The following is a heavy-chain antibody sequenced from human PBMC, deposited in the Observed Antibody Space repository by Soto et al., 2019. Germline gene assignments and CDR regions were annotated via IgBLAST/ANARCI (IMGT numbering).Heavy chain of an antibody. D-gene: IGHD5-18*01. CDR3: ARDRRGIPRGNNNWLER. V-gene: IGHV4-30-4*01. CDR1: VVSINSGDYY. CDR2: IYYDGNS. J-gene: IGHJ5*02. Sequence: SETLSLTCTFSVVSINSGDYYCTWFRQPPWKGLEWIGYIYYDGNSQHNPSLKSRVTMSIDTSKNQFSLNLSSVTAADTAVYYCARDRRGIPRGNNNWLERWGQGTQGIVSS.